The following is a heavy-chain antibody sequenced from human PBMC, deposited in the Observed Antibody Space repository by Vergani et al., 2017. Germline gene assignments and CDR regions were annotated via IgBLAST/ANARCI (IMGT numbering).Heavy chain of an antibody. V-gene: IGHV3-11*01. J-gene: IGHJ6*02. CDR1: GFTFSDYY. Sequence: QVQLVESGGGLVEPGGSLRLSCAASGFTFSDYYMSWIRQAPGKGLEWVSYISSSGSTIYYADSVKGRFTISRDNAKNSLYLQMNSLRAEDTAVYYCARKHISNYYDSXGYYYMCDYYGMDVWGQGTTVTVSS. CDR2: ISSSGSTI. CDR3: ARKHISNYYDSXGYYYMCDYYGMDV. D-gene: IGHD3-22*01.